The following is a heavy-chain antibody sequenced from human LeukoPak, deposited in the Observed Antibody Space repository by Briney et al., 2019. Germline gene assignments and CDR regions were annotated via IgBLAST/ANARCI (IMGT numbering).Heavy chain of an antibody. V-gene: IGHV3-66*01. J-gene: IGHJ4*02. Sequence: GGSLRLSCAASGFTVRNNYMSWVRQAPGKGLEWASVIYSGGSTYYADSVKGRFTISRDNSKNTLYLQMNSLRAEDTAVYFCATGERMVRGDGVDYWGQGTLVTVSS. D-gene: IGHD3-10*01. CDR3: ATGERMVRGDGVDY. CDR2: IYSGGST. CDR1: GFTVRNNY.